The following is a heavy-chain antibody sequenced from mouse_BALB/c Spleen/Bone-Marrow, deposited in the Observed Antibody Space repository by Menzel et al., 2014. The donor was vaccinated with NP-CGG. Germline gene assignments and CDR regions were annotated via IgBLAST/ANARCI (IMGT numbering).Heavy chain of an antibody. Sequence: LQQSGSELVRPGASVKLSCKASGYAFTSYWIHWVKQRPGQGLEWIGNIYPGSGSINYDEKFKSKATLTVDTSSSAAYMQRSSLTSEDTAVYYCRFYDYTMDYWGQGTSVTVSS. V-gene: IGHV1S22*01. J-gene: IGHJ4*01. CDR2: IYPGSGSI. CDR3: RFYDYTMDY. CDR1: GYAFTSYW. D-gene: IGHD1-1*01.